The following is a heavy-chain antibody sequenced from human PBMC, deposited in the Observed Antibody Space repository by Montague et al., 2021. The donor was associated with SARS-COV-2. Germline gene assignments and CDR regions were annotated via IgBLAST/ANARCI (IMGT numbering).Heavy chain of an antibody. CDR1: GFTFSSYW. Sequence: SLRLSCAASGFTFSSYWMHWVRQAPGKGLVWVSRINSDGSSTSYADSVKGRFTNSRDNAKNTLYLQMNSLRAEDTAVYYCASDMTTAYYYYYGMDVWGQGTTVTVSS. D-gene: IGHD4-11*01. V-gene: IGHV3-74*01. CDR3: ASDMTTAYYYYYGMDV. CDR2: INSDGSST. J-gene: IGHJ6*02.